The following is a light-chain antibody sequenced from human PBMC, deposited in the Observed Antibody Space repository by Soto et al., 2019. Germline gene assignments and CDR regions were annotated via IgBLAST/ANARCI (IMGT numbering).Light chain of an antibody. CDR2: GAS. V-gene: IGKV3-20*01. CDR3: QQYGGSPWT. CDR1: QSVSNNY. Sequence: EVVLTQSPGTLSLSPGERATLSCRASQSVSNNYLAWYQQKPGQAPRLIIYGASSRATGIPDRFSGSGSGTDFTLTISRLEPEDFAVYYCQQYGGSPWTFGQGTKVEIK. J-gene: IGKJ1*01.